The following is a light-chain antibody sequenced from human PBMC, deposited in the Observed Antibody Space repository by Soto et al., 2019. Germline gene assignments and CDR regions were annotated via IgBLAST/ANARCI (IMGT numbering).Light chain of an antibody. CDR3: QSYDISLSNSKV. CDR2: GNS. J-gene: IGLJ3*02. V-gene: IGLV1-40*01. Sequence: QLVLTQPPSVSGAPGQRVTISCTGSSSNIGPGYDVNWYQQLPGTAPRLLIYGNSNRPSGVPDRFSGSKSGTSASLAITGLQAEDEADYYCQSYDISLSNSKVFGGGTKLTVL. CDR1: SSNIGPGYD.